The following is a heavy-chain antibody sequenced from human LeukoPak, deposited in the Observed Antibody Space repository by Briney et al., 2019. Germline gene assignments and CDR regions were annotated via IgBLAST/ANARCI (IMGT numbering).Heavy chain of an antibody. V-gene: IGHV3-74*01. CDR1: RFTFSGYW. J-gene: IGHJ3*02. CDR3: ARGGSYTAGAFDI. Sequence: PGGSLRLSCAASRFTFSGYWMHWVRQVPGKGLVWVSRISSDGSSTSYAGSVRGRFTISRDNAKNTLYLQMNSLRAEGTAVYYCARGGSYTAGAFDIWGQGTLVTVSS. D-gene: IGHD1-26*01. CDR2: ISSDGSST.